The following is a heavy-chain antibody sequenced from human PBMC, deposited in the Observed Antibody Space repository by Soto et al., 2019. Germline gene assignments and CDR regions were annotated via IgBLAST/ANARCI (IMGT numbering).Heavy chain of an antibody. CDR1: GFTLSNYS. V-gene: IGHV3-21*01. CDR3: ARGWAELWIGESFDY. D-gene: IGHD3-10*01. J-gene: IGHJ4*02. Sequence: EVQLVESGGGLVKPGGSLRLSCAASGFTLSNYSMNWVRQAPGRGLEWVSAISSSSGYIYYADSVKGRFTISRDSAKNSLYLQMDSLRAEDTAVYYCARGWAELWIGESFDYWGQGTLVTVSS. CDR2: ISSSSGYI.